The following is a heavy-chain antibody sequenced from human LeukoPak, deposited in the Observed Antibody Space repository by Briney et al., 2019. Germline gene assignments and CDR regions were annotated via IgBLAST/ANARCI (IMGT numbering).Heavy chain of an antibody. CDR2: INHSGSI. Sequence: PSETLSLTCAVYGGSFSGYYWSWIRQPPGKGLEWIGEINHSGSINYNPSLKSRVTISVDTSKNQFSLKLSSVTAADTAVYYCARRAVRGVIIKAGAFDIWGQGTMVTVSS. D-gene: IGHD3-10*01. CDR3: ARRAVRGVIIKAGAFDI. CDR1: GGSFSGYY. V-gene: IGHV4-34*01. J-gene: IGHJ3*02.